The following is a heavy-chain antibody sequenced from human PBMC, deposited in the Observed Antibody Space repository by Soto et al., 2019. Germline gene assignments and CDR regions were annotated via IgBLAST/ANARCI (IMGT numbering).Heavy chain of an antibody. V-gene: IGHV1-69*13. D-gene: IGHD4-17*01. CDR3: AIGGDYFLSRSCFDP. CDR1: GYTFTSYY. J-gene: IGHJ5*02. CDR2: IIPIFGTA. Sequence: GASVKVSCKASGYTFTSYYMHWVRQAPGQGLEWMGGIIPIFGTANYAQKFQGRVTITADESTSTAYLDLSSLRSEDTAVYYCAIGGDYFLSRSCFDPWGQGTLVTVSS.